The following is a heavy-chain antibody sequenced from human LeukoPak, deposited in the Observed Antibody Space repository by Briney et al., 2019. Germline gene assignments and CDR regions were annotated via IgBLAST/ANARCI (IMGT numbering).Heavy chain of an antibody. D-gene: IGHD6-13*01. CDR1: GYSFTNYD. CDR2: MNPKSGDT. V-gene: IGHV1-8*03. CDR3: ASGGYSSSWFRGPWYYYMDV. Sequence: GASVKVSCKASGYSFTNYDINWVRQATGQGLEWMGWMNPKSGDTGYSQKFQGRVFITRDTSINTAYMELSSLGSDDTAVYYCASGGYSSSWFRGPWYYYMDVWGKGTTVTISS. J-gene: IGHJ6*03.